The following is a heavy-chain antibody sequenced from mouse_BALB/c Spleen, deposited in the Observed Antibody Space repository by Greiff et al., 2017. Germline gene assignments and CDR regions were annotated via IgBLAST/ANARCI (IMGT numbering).Heavy chain of an antibody. CDR2: IRNKANGYTT. CDR1: GFTFTDYY. J-gene: IGHJ3*01. Sequence: EVKLMESGGGLVQPGGSLRLSCATSGFTFTDYYMSWVRQPPGKALEWLGFIRNKANGYTTEYSASVKGRFTISRDNSQSILYLQMNTLRAEDSATYYCARDNPLHYYGSSSSWFAYWGQGTLVTVSA. CDR3: ARDNPLHYYGSSSSWFAY. D-gene: IGHD1-1*01. V-gene: IGHV7-3*02.